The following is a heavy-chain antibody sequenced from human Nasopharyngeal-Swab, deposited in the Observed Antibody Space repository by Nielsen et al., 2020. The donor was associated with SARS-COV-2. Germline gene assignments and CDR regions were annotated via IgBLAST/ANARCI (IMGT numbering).Heavy chain of an antibody. V-gene: IGHV1-8*01. D-gene: IGHD6-13*01. J-gene: IGHJ5*02. Sequence: ASVKVSCKASGYTFTSYDINWVRQATGQGLEWMGWMNPNSGNTGYAQKFQGRVTMTRNTSISTAYMGLSSLRSEDTAVYYCARGQYRYSSSWYGGNWFDPWGQGTLVTVSS. CDR3: ARGQYRYSSSWYGGNWFDP. CDR2: MNPNSGNT. CDR1: GYTFTSYD.